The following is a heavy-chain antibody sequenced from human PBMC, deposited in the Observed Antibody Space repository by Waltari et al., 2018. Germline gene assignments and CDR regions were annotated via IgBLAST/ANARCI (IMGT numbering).Heavy chain of an antibody. CDR3: ARRRGGYGGVYDY. V-gene: IGHV4-38-2*01. J-gene: IGHJ4*02. Sequence: QVQLQESGPGLVKPSETLSLTCAVSGYSISSGYYWGWIRQPPGKGLEWIGSNYHSGRTYYTPARKRRVTLSVDTSKTPFSLTLGSVTAADTAVYYCARRRGGYGGVYDYWGQGTLVTVSS. CDR2: NYHSGRT. D-gene: IGHD5-12*01. CDR1: GYSISSGYY.